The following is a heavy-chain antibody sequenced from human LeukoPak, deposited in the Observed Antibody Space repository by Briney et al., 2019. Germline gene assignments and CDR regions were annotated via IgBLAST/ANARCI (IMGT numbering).Heavy chain of an antibody. CDR1: GYTFTSYY. D-gene: IGHD3-22*01. V-gene: IGHV1-46*01. CDR3: ARVGPWIHYDSSGYFDY. CDR2: INPSGGST. Sequence: ASVKVSCKASGYTFTSYYIHWVRQAPGQGLEWRGIINPSGGSTSYAQKFQGRVTMTRDTSTSTVYMEPSSLRSEDTAVYYCARVGPWIHYDSSGYFDYWGQGTLVTVSS. J-gene: IGHJ4*02.